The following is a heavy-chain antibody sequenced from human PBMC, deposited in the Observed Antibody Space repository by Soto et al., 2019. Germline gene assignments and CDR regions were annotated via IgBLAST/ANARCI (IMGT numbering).Heavy chain of an antibody. Sequence: GGSLRLSCAASGFTFSGSAMHWVRQASGKGLEWVGRIRSKANSYATAYAASVKGRFTISRDDSKNTAYLQMNSLKTEDTAVYYCTRRYSSSSLYYYYYMDVWGKGTTVTVSS. D-gene: IGHD6-6*01. CDR3: TRRYSSSSLYYYYYMDV. V-gene: IGHV3-73*01. J-gene: IGHJ6*03. CDR2: IRSKANSYAT. CDR1: GFTFSGSA.